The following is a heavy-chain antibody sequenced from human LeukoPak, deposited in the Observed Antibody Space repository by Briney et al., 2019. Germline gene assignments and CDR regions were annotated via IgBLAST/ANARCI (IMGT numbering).Heavy chain of an antibody. V-gene: IGHV3-30*02. D-gene: IGHD3-22*01. Sequence: GGSLRLSCAASGFTFSSYGMHWVRQAPGKGLEWVAFIRYDGSNKYYADSVKGRFTISRDNSKNTLYLQMNSLRAEDTAVYYCAKDQYYYDSSGSFDYWGQGTLVTVSS. CDR2: IRYDGSNK. CDR1: GFTFSSYG. CDR3: AKDQYYYDSSGSFDY. J-gene: IGHJ4*02.